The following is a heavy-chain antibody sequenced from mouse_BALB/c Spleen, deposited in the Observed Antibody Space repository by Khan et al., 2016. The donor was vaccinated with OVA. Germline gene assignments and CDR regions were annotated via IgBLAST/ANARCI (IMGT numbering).Heavy chain of an antibody. CDR1: GNTLTTYT. CDR2: INPCSGYS. J-gene: IGHJ2*01. CDR3: ARKEVGGCFDY. V-gene: IGHV1-4*01. D-gene: IGHD1-3*01. Sequence: QVQLQQSGAELARPGASVKMSCKASGNTLTTYTIHWVKQRPGQGLEWIGYINPCSGYSHYNQKFKDKATLTADKSSRTAYMALPSLTSEDSSVYYCARKEVGGCFDYWGQGTTLTVSS.